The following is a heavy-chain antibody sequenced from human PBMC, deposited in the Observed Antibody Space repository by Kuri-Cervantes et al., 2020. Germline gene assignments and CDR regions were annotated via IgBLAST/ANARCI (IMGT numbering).Heavy chain of an antibody. J-gene: IGHJ4*02. Sequence: SETLSLTCTVSGGSISSGGYYWSWIRQHPGKGLEWIGYIFYSGSTYYNPSLKSRVTISVDTSKNQFSLKLSSVTAADTAVYYCARVGRTAPDYWGQGTLVTVSS. V-gene: IGHV4-31*03. CDR1: GGSISSGGYY. CDR2: IFYSGST. CDR3: ARVGRTAPDY.